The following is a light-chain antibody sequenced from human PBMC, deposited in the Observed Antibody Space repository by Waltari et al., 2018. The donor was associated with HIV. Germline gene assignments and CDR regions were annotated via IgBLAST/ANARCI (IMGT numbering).Light chain of an antibody. V-gene: IGLV2-23*02. Sequence: QSALTQPASVSGSPGQSITISCTGTSSDVGGYNYVFWYQQHPGKAPKLMIYDVSKRPSGVSNRFSGSKSGNTASLTISGLQAEEDADYYCCSYAGSSTVVFGGGTKLTVL. CDR2: DVS. CDR1: SSDVGGYNY. CDR3: CSYAGSSTVV. J-gene: IGLJ2*01.